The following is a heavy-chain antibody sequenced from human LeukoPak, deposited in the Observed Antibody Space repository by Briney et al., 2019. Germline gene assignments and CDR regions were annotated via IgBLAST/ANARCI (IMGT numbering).Heavy chain of an antibody. CDR2: FDPEDGET. CDR3: ARAGLYYYDSSGYYSYFDY. CDR1: GYTLTELS. V-gene: IGHV1-24*01. D-gene: IGHD3-22*01. J-gene: IGHJ4*02. Sequence: GASVKVSCKVSGYTLTELSMHWVRQAPGKGLEWMGGFDPEDGETIYAQKFQGRVTITADESTSTAYMELSSLRSEDTAVYYCARAGLYYYDSSGYYSYFDYWGQGTLVTVSS.